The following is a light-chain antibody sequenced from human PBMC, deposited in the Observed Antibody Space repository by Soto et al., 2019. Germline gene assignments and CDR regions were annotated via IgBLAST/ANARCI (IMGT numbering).Light chain of an antibody. J-gene: IGKJ1*01. V-gene: IGKV3-20*01. CDR3: QQYDSSPRT. CDR2: GAS. Sequence: EIVLTHSPDTLSLSPGERATLSCRASLTVTNNYLAWYQQKPGQAPRLLIYGASNRATGIPDRFSGSGSGTDFTLTISRLEPEDFAVYWCQQYDSSPRTFGQGTKVDIK. CDR1: LTVTNNY.